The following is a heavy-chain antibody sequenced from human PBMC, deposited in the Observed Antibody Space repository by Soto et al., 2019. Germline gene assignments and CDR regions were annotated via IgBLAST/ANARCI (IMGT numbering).Heavy chain of an antibody. V-gene: IGHV3-23*01. D-gene: IGHD3-10*01. CDR2: IIYSGGST. CDR1: GFTFSSCA. J-gene: IGHJ5*02. CDR3: ARGVGSGTYYNQYNWFDP. Sequence: GGSLRLSCAASGFTFSSCAMGWVRQAPGKGLEWVALIIYSGGSTYYADSVKGRFTISRDNSKNTLYLQMNSLRAEDTAVYYCARGVGSGTYYNQYNWFDPWGQGTLVTVSS.